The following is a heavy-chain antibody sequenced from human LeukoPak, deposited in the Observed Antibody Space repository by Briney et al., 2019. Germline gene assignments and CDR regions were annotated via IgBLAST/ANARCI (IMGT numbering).Heavy chain of an antibody. CDR2: IIPIFGTA. Sequence: ASVKVSCKASGGTFSSYAISWVRQAPGQGLEWMGGIIPIFGTANYAQKFQGRVTITADESTSTAYMELSSLRSEDTAVYYCASGDSGSYPPLGFDYWGQGTLVTVSS. CDR1: GGTFSSYA. D-gene: IGHD1-26*01. CDR3: ASGDSGSYPPLGFDY. J-gene: IGHJ4*02. V-gene: IGHV1-69*13.